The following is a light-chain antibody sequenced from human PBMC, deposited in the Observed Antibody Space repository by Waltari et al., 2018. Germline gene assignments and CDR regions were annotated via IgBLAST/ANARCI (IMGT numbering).Light chain of an antibody. CDR3: CSYAGTYTPWV. CDR1: SSDVGAYNY. Sequence: QSALTQPRSVSGSPGQSVSISCTGTSSDVGAYNYVSWYQQHPGKAPKVMIYDVNKRPSGVPDRFSGSKSGNTASLTISGLQAEDEADYYCCSYAGTYTPWVFGGGTELTVL. J-gene: IGLJ3*02. CDR2: DVN. V-gene: IGLV2-11*01.